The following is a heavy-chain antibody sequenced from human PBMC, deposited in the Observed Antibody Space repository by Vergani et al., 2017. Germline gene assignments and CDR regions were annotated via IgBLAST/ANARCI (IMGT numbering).Heavy chain of an antibody. CDR2: IGSSGPYI. J-gene: IGHJ6*03. D-gene: IGHD3-16*01. Sequence: VQLVESGGGLVKPGGSLRLSCAASGVTFSDFSMSWVRQAPGKGLEWVAFIGSSGPYINYADSVKGRFIISRDNTNNSLFLQLRSLRAEDAAVYYCARDVWDCSGISCFLRAGEFYYMDVWGQATTVTVSS. CDR3: ARDVWDCSGISCFLRAGEFYYMDV. V-gene: IGHV3-21*06. CDR1: GVTFSDFS.